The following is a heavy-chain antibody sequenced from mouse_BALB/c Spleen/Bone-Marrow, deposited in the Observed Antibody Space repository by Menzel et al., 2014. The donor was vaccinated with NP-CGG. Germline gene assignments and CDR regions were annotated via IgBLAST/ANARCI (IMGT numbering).Heavy chain of an antibody. CDR1: GYTFTSYY. J-gene: IGHJ1*01. CDR2: INPSNGGT. D-gene: IGHD2-1*01. V-gene: IGHV1S81*02. Sequence: VQLVESGAELVKPGASVKLSCKASGYTFTSYYMYWVKQRPGQGLEWIGAINPSNGGTNFNEKFKSKATLTVGKSSSTAYMQHSSLTSEDSAVYYCTRSYYGNYFDVWGAGTTVTVSS. CDR3: TRSYYGNYFDV.